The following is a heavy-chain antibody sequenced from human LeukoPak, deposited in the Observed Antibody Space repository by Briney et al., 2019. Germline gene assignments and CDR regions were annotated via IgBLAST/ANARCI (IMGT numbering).Heavy chain of an antibody. D-gene: IGHD6-19*01. J-gene: IGHJ4*02. Sequence: GGSLRLSCAASGFTFSSYAMSWVRQAPGKGLEWVSAISGSGGSTYYADSVKGRFTISRDNSKNTLYLQMNSLRAEDTAVYYCAEDWGHSSGWYDYWGQGTLVTVSS. CDR2: ISGSGGST. V-gene: IGHV3-23*01. CDR3: AEDWGHSSGWYDY. CDR1: GFTFSSYA.